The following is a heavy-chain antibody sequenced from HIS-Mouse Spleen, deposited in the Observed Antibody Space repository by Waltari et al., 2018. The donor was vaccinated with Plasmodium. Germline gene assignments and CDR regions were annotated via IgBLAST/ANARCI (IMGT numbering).Heavy chain of an antibody. CDR3: ARDVANWGFGWFDP. D-gene: IGHD7-27*01. J-gene: IGHJ5*02. CDR1: GGSISSGGYY. Sequence: QVQLQESGPGLVKPSQTLSLTCTVSGGSISSGGYYWRWIRQHPGKGLEWIGYIYYSGSTYSNPSLKSRVTISVDTSENQFSLKLSSVTAADTAVYYCARDVANWGFGWFDPWGQGTLVTVSS. V-gene: IGHV4-31*03. CDR2: IYYSGST.